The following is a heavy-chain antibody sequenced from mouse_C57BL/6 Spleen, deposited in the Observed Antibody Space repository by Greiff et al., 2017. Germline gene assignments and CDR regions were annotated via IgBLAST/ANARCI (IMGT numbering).Heavy chain of an antibody. CDR2: IYPGDGDT. D-gene: IGHD2-4*01. CDR1: GYAFSSSW. CDR3: ARRGDYDYLFDF. V-gene: IGHV1-82*01. Sequence: QVQLQQSGPELVKPGASVKISCKASGYAFSSSWMNWVKQRPGKGLEWIGRIYPGDGDTNYNGKFKGKATLTADKSSSTAYMQLSSLTSEDSAVYFGARRGDYDYLFDFWGQGTTLTVSS. J-gene: IGHJ2*01.